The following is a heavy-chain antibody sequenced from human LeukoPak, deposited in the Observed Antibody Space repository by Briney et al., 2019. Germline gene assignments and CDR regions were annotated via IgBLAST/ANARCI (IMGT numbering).Heavy chain of an antibody. CDR3: ARGSQRREGTYYYYMDV. CDR2: VSAYNGNT. V-gene: IGHV1-18*01. J-gene: IGHJ6*03. D-gene: IGHD1-26*01. CDR1: GYIFSSYG. Sequence: ASVKVSCKASGYIFSSYGINWVRQTPGQGLEWMRWVSAYNGNTNYAQKFQGRVTMTTDTSTSTVYMDLRSLTSDDTAMYYCARGSQRREGTYYYYMDVWGKGTTVTVSS.